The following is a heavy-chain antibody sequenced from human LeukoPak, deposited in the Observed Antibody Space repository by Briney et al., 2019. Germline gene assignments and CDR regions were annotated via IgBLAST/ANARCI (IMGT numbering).Heavy chain of an antibody. V-gene: IGHV3-23*01. CDR2: ISGSGGST. CDR3: AKELIRGYCSSASCSY. D-gene: IGHD2-2*01. J-gene: IGHJ4*02. Sequence: GGSLRLSCVASGFTVSSKYMSWVRQAPGKGLEWVSAISGSGGSTYYADSVKGRFTISRDNSKNTLYLQMNSLRAEDTAVYYCAKELIRGYCSSASCSYWGQGTLVTVSS. CDR1: GFTVSSKY.